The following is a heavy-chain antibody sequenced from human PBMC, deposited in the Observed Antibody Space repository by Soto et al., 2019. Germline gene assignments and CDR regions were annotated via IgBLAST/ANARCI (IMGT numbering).Heavy chain of an antibody. CDR1: GGTFSSYA. J-gene: IGHJ6*02. V-gene: IGHV1-69*13. Sequence: GASVKVSCKASGGTFSSYAISWVRQAPGQGLEWMGGIIPIFGTANYAQKFQGRVTITADESTSTAYMELSSLRSEDTAVYYCARDDSDILTGHHYYYYGMDVWGQGTTVTVPS. D-gene: IGHD3-9*01. CDR2: IIPIFGTA. CDR3: ARDDSDILTGHHYYYYGMDV.